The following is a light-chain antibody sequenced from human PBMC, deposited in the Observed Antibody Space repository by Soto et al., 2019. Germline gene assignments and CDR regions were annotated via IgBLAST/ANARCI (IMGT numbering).Light chain of an antibody. J-gene: IGKJ1*01. CDR2: DAS. V-gene: IGKV1-5*01. CDR1: QSVSRR. Sequence: DIQMTQSPSTLSASVGDRITITCRASQSVSRRLAWFQQKPGKAPKLLIYDASSLESGVPSRFSGRGSGTEFTLTISSLQPDDCATYYCQKYISAPRTFXQGTKVDIK. CDR3: QKYISAPRT.